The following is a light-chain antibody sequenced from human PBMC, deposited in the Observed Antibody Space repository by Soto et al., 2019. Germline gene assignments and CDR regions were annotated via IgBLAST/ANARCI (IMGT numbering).Light chain of an antibody. J-gene: IGKJ2*01. V-gene: IGKV3-20*01. Sequence: EVVLTQSPGTLSLSPGERATLPCRASQSLSSSKLVWYQQKPGQATRLLIYGASSRATGIPDRFIGSGSGTYFTLTISRLEPDDFALYYCQQYDSSPRTFGQGTKLEIK. CDR3: QQYDSSPRT. CDR1: QSLSSSK. CDR2: GAS.